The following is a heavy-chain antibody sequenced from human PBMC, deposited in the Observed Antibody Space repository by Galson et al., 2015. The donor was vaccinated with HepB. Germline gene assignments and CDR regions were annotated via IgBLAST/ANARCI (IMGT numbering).Heavy chain of an antibody. V-gene: IGHV4-59*12. CDR3: ARVDPYSSGWSPLFDY. CDR2: IYYSGST. D-gene: IGHD6-19*01. CDR1: GGSISSYY. Sequence: SLTCTVSGGSISSYYWSWIRQPPGKGLEWIGYIYYSGSTNYNPSLKSRVTISVDTSKNQFSLKLSSVTAADTAVYYCARVDPYSSGWSPLFDYWGQGTLVTVSS. J-gene: IGHJ4*02.